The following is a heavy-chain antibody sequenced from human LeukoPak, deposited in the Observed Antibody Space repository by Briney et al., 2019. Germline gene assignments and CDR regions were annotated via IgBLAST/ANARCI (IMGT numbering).Heavy chain of an antibody. Sequence: SETLSLTCTVCGGSISSDYWSWIRQPPGKGLEWIGYFYYSGSTDYNPSLKSRVTVSVDTSKNQFSLDLNSVTASDTAIYYCARVGVCSSGSCYEDYWGQGTLVTVSS. CDR3: ARVGVCSSGSCYEDY. D-gene: IGHD2-15*01. J-gene: IGHJ4*02. CDR2: FYYSGST. V-gene: IGHV4-59*01. CDR1: GGSISSDY.